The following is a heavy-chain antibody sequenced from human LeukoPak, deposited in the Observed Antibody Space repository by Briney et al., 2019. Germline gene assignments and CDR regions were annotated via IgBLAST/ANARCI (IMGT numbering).Heavy chain of an antibody. CDR1: GFTFSGDW. CDR3: GRHRIAVAGRGAFDI. D-gene: IGHD6-19*01. Sequence: GGSLRLSCAASGFTFSGDWMHWVRQAPGKGLVWVSRINSDGTTTYADSVKGRFTVSRDNTKNTLYLQVNSLRAEDTAVYYCGRHRIAVAGRGAFDIWGQGTTVTVSS. V-gene: IGHV3-74*01. J-gene: IGHJ3*02. CDR2: INSDGTT.